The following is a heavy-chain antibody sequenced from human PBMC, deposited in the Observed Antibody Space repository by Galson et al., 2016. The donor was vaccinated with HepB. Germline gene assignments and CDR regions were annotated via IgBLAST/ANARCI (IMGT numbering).Heavy chain of an antibody. J-gene: IGHJ5*02. V-gene: IGHV4-39*01. Sequence: ETLSLTCTVSGGSVDSTTYYWGWIRQPPGKGLEWIGSFYYFGTTYYNPSLKSRATIAADTAKTFSLNLTSVTAADTAVYFCVGFGMVPDAMNFFDPWGQGARVTVSP. CDR2: FYYFGTT. CDR3: VGFGMVPDAMNFFDP. CDR1: GGSVDSTTYY. D-gene: IGHD3-3*01.